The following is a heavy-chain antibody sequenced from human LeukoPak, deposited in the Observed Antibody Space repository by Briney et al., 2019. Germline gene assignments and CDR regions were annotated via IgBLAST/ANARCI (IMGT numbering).Heavy chain of an antibody. D-gene: IGHD5-12*01. CDR2: ISGTAFST. V-gene: IGHV3-23*01. CDR1: GFTFSSYG. J-gene: IGHJ4*02. CDR3: AKDTGSGYDYFSYYFDY. Sequence: GGSLRLSCAASGFTFSSYGMSWVRQAPGKGLEWVSIISGTAFSTYYADSVRGRFTISRDNSKNTLYLQMNSLRAEDTAVYYCAKDTGSGYDYFSYYFDYWGQGTLVTVSS.